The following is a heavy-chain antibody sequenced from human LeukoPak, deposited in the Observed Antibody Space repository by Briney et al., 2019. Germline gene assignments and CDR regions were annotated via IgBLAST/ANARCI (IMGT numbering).Heavy chain of an antibody. J-gene: IGHJ6*02. CDR3: ARDLSSGYNDRNYYYGMDV. V-gene: IGHV3-11*01. D-gene: IGHD3-22*01. CDR1: GFTFSDYY. Sequence: GGSLRLSCAASGFTFSDYYMSWIRQAPGKGLEWVSYISSSGSTIYYTDSVKGRFTISRDNAKNSLYLQMNSLRAEDTAVYYCARDLSSGYNDRNYYYGMDVWGQGTTVTVSS. CDR2: ISSSGSTI.